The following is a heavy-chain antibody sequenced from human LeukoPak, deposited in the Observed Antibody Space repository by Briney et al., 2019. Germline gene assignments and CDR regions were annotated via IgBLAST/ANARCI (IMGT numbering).Heavy chain of an antibody. Sequence: PSGTLSLTCAVYGGSFSGYYWSWIRQPPGKGLEWIGEINHSGSTNYNPSLKSRVTISVDTSKNQFSLKLSSVTAADTAVYYCARAVRVLTGWLLFPSNWFDPWGQGTLVTVSS. CDR1: GGSFSGYY. CDR3: ARAVRVLTGWLLFPSNWFDP. J-gene: IGHJ5*02. V-gene: IGHV4-34*01. D-gene: IGHD3-3*01. CDR2: INHSGST.